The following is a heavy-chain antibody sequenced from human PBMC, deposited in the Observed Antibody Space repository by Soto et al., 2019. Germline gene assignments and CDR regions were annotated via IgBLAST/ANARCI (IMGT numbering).Heavy chain of an antibody. CDR3: ALRSGWYLFDY. CDR1: GFTVSSNY. CDR2: ISGSADSS. Sequence: PGGSLRLSCAASGFTVSSNYMNWVRQAPGKGLEWVSAISGSADSSYYADSVKGRFTISRDNSKNTLYLQMNSLSAEDTAVYYSALRSGWYLFDYWGQGPPVTVSS. D-gene: IGHD6-19*01. J-gene: IGHJ4*02. V-gene: IGHV3-23*01.